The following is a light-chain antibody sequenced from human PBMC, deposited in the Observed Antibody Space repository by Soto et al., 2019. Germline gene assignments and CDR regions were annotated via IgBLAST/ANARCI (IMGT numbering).Light chain of an antibody. J-gene: IGKJ2*01. CDR2: GVF. Sequence: ETVLTQSPGTVSLSPGERATLSCRTSQSVNRNYLAWYQQKPGQAPRLLLYGVFHRATGIPDRFSGSGSGTDFTLPSSGREAEESAVYYCQHYEGSPRTFGQGTKLEIK. V-gene: IGKV3-20*01. CDR3: QHYEGSPRT. CDR1: QSVNRNY.